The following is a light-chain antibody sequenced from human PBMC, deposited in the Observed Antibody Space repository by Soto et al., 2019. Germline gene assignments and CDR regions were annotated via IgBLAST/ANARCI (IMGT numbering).Light chain of an antibody. V-gene: IGKV1-5*01. CDR2: DAS. J-gene: IGKJ1*01. CDR1: QTINRW. CDR3: QQYNTYWT. Sequence: IQLPQSPATLSASLGDRVTITCRASQTINRWLAWYQQKPRKAPKLLIFDASNLENGVPSRFSGSGSGTEFTLTITGLQPDDFATYYCQQYNTYWTFGQGAKVDIK.